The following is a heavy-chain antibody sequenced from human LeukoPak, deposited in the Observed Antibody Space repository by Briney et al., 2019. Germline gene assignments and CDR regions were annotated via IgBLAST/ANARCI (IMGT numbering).Heavy chain of an antibody. J-gene: IGHJ6*02. CDR2: IWYDGSNK. V-gene: IGHV3-33*01. CDR1: GFTFSSYG. CDR3: ARFSHSGYYYYYGMDV. Sequence: GGSLRLSCAASGFTFSSYGMHWVRQAPGKGLEWVAVIWYDGSNKYYADSVKGRFTISRDNSKNTLYLQMNSLRAEDTAVYCCARFSHSGYYYYYGMDVWGQGTTVTVSS.